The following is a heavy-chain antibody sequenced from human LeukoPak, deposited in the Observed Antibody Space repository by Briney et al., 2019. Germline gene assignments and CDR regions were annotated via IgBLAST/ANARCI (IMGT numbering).Heavy chain of an antibody. CDR2: FDPEDGET. Sequence: GASVKVSCKVSGYTLTELSMHWVRQAPGKGLEWMGGFDPEDGETIYAQKFQGRVTMTEDTSTDTAYMELSSLRSEDTAVYYCATWVRRTTFWYFDLWGRGTLVTVSS. CDR1: GYTLTELS. V-gene: IGHV1-24*01. D-gene: IGHD3-16*01. CDR3: ATWVRRTTFWYFDL. J-gene: IGHJ2*01.